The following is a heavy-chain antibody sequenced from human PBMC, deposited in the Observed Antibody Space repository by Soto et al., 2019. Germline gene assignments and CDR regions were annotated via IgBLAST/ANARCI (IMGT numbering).Heavy chain of an antibody. V-gene: IGHV1-46*01. D-gene: IGHD6-13*01. Sequence: GASVKVSCEACGDSFTNYYIHWVRQAPGQGLEWMAIINPLPTSGSTNYAQKFQGRVTVTRDTSTSTVYLELSSLRSDDTAVYYCARDLAAAAYWGQGTLVTVSS. CDR1: GDSFTNYY. CDR2: INPLPTSGST. J-gene: IGHJ4*02. CDR3: ARDLAAAAY.